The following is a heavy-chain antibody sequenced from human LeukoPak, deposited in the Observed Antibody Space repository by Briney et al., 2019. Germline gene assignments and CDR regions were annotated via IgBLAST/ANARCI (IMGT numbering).Heavy chain of an antibody. CDR3: ARSPNGRGYSYGAIDY. D-gene: IGHD5-18*01. CDR2: ISSSSSYI. J-gene: IGHJ4*02. V-gene: IGHV3-21*01. CDR1: GFTFSSYS. Sequence: LGGSLRLSCAASGFTFSSYSMNWVRQAPGKGLEWVSSISSSSSYIYYADSVKGRFTISRDNAKNSLYLQMNSLRAEDTAVYYCARSPNGRGYSYGAIDYWGQGTLVTVSS.